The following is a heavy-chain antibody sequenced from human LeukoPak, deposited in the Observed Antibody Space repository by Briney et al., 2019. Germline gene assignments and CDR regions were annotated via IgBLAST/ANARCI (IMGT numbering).Heavy chain of an antibody. Sequence: ASVKVSCKASGYTFTNYHTHWVRQVSGQGLEWMGRINPNSGGTNYAQKFQGWVTMTRDTSISTAYMELSRLRSDDTAVYYCARVNRDGYNRHFDYWGQGTLVTVSS. D-gene: IGHD5-24*01. J-gene: IGHJ4*02. CDR2: INPNSGGT. CDR3: ARVNRDGYNRHFDY. CDR1: GYTFTNYH. V-gene: IGHV1-2*04.